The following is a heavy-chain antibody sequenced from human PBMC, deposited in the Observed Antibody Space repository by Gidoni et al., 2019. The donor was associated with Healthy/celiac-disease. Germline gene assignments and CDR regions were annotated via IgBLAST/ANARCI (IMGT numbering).Heavy chain of an antibody. D-gene: IGHD3-22*01. CDR3: AVDYYDSSGYRNY. V-gene: IGHV3-21*01. CDR1: GFTFSSDS. J-gene: IGHJ4*02. CDR2: ISSSSSYI. Sequence: EVQLVESGGGLVKPGGSLRLSCAASGFTFSSDSMNWVRQAPGKGLEWVSSISSSSSYIYYADSVKGRFTISRDNAKNSLYLQMNSLRAEDTAVYYCAVDYYDSSGYRNYWGQGTLVTVSS.